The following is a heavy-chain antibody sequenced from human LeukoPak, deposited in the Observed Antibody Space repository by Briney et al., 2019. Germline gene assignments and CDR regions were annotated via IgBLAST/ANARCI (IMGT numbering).Heavy chain of an antibody. V-gene: IGHV4-59*01. J-gene: IGHJ3*02. CDR1: GGSISSYY. D-gene: IGHD2-21*02. CDR3: ARERTVRPFCGGDCYDDAFDI. Sequence: PSETLSLTCTVSGGSISSYYWSWIRQPPGKGLEWIGYIYYSGSTNYNPSPKSRVTISVDTSKNQFSLKLSSVTAADTAVYYCARERTVRPFCGGDCYDDAFDIWGQGTMVTVSS. CDR2: IYYSGST.